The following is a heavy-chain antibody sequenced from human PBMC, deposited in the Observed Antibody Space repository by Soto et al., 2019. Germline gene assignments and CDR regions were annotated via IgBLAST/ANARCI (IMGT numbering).Heavy chain of an antibody. Sequence: EVQLVESGGGVVQPGGSLTLSSAASGFTFSSYWMHWVRQAPGKGLVWVSRINSDGSSTSYADSVKGRFTISRDNAKNTLYLQMNSLRAEDTAVYYCARERTSMIVVGTTDYWGQGTLVTVSS. J-gene: IGHJ4*02. V-gene: IGHV3-74*01. CDR3: ARERTSMIVVGTTDY. D-gene: IGHD3-22*01. CDR2: INSDGSST. CDR1: GFTFSSYW.